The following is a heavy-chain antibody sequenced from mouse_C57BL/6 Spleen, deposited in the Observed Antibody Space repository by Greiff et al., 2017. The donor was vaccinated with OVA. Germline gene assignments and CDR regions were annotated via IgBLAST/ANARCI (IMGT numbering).Heavy chain of an antibody. Sequence: QVQLQQSGAELVRPGASVTLSCKASGYTFTDYEMHWVKQTPVHGLEWIGAIDPDTGGTAYNQKFKGKAILTADKSSSTAYMELRSLTSEDSAAYYCTRVEAIYYGYDGPWFADWGQGTLVTVSA. D-gene: IGHD2-2*01. CDR3: TRVEAIYYGYDGPWFAD. CDR1: GYTFTDYE. V-gene: IGHV1-15*01. J-gene: IGHJ3*01. CDR2: IDPDTGGT.